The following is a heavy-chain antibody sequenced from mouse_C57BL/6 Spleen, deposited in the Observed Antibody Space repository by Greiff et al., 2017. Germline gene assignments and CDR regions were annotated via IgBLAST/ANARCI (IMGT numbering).Heavy chain of an antibody. Sequence: VKLQQPGAELVKPGASVKLSCKASGYTFTSYWMNWVKQRPGQGLEWIGMIHPNSGSTNYNEKFKSKAKLTVDKSSSTAYMQHISLTTDDSAVYYGARPHNRDSYCALDYWGQGTSVTVSS. CDR1: GYTFTSYW. CDR3: ARPHNRDSYCALDY. V-gene: IGHV1-64*01. CDR2: IHPNSGST. D-gene: IGHD6-1*01. J-gene: IGHJ4*01.